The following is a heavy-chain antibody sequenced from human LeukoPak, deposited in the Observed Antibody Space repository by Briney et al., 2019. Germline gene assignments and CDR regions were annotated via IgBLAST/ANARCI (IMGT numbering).Heavy chain of an antibody. CDR1: GGSFSGYY. J-gene: IGHJ4*02. Sequence: SETLSVTCAVYGGSFSGYYWSWIRQPSGKGLEWIGEINHSGGTNYNPSLKSRVTISVDTSKNQFSLKLSSVTAADTAVYYCARARGYYYYDSSGLFDYWVQGTLVTVSS. CDR3: ARARGYYYYDSSGLFDY. D-gene: IGHD3-22*01. V-gene: IGHV4-34*01. CDR2: INHSGGT.